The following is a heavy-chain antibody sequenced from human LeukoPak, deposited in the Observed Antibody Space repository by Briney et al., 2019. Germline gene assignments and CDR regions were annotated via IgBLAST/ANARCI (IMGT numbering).Heavy chain of an antibody. J-gene: IGHJ4*02. CDR1: GGSFSGYY. CDR2: IFTSGST. Sequence: SETLSLTCAVYGGSFSGYYWSWIRLPAGKGLEWIGRIFTSGSTNYNPSLKSRVTISLDTSKNQFSLKLSSVTAADTAVYYCATIAVAGHFDYWGQGTLVTVSS. D-gene: IGHD6-19*01. V-gene: IGHV4-59*10. CDR3: ATIAVAGHFDY.